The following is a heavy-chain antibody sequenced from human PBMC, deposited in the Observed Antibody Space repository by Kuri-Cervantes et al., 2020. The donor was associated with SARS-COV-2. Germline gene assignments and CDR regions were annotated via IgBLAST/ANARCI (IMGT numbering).Heavy chain of an antibody. CDR1: GFNYLNYA. CDR2: VSYNGTNK. Sequence: GESLKISCSASGFNYLNYAIHWVRQAPGTGLEWVAVVSYNGTNKYYADSAKGRFTISRDNAKNSLYLQMNSLRAEDTAVYYCARGSAYYDSSGPETFDIWGQGTMVTVSS. D-gene: IGHD3-22*01. J-gene: IGHJ3*02. CDR3: ARGSAYYDSSGPETFDI. V-gene: IGHV3-30-3*01.